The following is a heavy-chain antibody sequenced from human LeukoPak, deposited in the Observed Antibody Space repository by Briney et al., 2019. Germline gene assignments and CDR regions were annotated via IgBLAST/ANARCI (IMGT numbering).Heavy chain of an antibody. CDR1: GFTFSSYR. D-gene: IGHD5/OR15-5a*01. Sequence: PGGSLRLSCAASGFTFSSYRMHWVRQAPGKGLEWVSSISSGSSYIYYADSVKGRFTISRDNAKNSLFLQMNSLRAEDTAVYYCTSDASTSWRSDYWGQGTLVSVSS. CDR3: TSDASTSWRSDY. V-gene: IGHV3-21*01. CDR2: ISSGSSYI. J-gene: IGHJ4*02.